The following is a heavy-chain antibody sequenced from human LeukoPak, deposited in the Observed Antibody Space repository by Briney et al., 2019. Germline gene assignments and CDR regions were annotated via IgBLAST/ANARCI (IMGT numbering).Heavy chain of an antibody. D-gene: IGHD2-2*01. CDR3: AREIPVVPAAPGWFDP. J-gene: IGHJ5*02. CDR1: GGSLSSYY. Sequence: SETRSLTCTVSGGSLSSYYWSWIRQPPGKGLEWIGYIYYSGSTNYNPSLKSRVTISVDTSKNQFSLKLSSVTAADTAVYYCAREIPVVPAAPGWFDPWGQGTLVTVSS. CDR2: IYYSGST. V-gene: IGHV4-59*01.